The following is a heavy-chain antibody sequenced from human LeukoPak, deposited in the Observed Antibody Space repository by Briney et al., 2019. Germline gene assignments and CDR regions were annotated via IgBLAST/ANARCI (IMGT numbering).Heavy chain of an antibody. V-gene: IGHV3-30*02. J-gene: IGHJ3*02. CDR2: IRYDGSNK. Sequence: GGSLRLSCAASGFTFSSYGMHSVRQAPGKGLEGVAFIRYDGSNKYYADSVKGRFTISRDNSKNTLYLQMNSLRAEDTAVYYCAKRRGKAAAGSVGAFDIWGQGTMVTVSS. CDR3: AKRRGKAAAGSVGAFDI. D-gene: IGHD6-13*01. CDR1: GFTFSSYG.